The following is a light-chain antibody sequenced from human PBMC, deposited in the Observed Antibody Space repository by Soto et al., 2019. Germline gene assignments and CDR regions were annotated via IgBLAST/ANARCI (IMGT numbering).Light chain of an antibody. J-gene: IGLJ3*02. Sequence: QSALTQPPSVSGAPGQRVTISCAGGSTNIGAGYDVHWYQHFPGTAPKLLIYGTTCRPSGVPVRFSASKSDSSASLAITGLQAEAEADDDYQNDDSSLRGVLFGGGTKLTVL. V-gene: IGLV1-40*01. CDR2: GTT. CDR1: STNIGAGYD. CDR3: QNDDSSLRGVL.